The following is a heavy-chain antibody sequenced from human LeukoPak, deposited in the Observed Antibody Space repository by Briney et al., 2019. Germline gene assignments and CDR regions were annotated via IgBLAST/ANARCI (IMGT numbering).Heavy chain of an antibody. V-gene: IGHV3-64*01. D-gene: IGHD6-19*01. CDR2: ISSNGGST. J-gene: IGHJ4*02. CDR3: ARDHSAGSSGWYVRD. CDR1: GFTLSRYA. Sequence: GESLRLSCAVYGFTLSRYAVQWGRQAAGRGLEYVSAISSNGGSTYYASSVKGRVTISRDNTKNPLYLQMGSLRAEDMAVYYWARDHSAGSSGWYVRDWGRGTLVTVSS.